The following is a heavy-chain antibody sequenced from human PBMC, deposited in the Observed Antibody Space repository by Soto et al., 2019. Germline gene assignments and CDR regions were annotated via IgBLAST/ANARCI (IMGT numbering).Heavy chain of an antibody. J-gene: IGHJ5*02. D-gene: IGHD3-16*01. CDR3: AKAVSSRRWFDP. CDR1: GASISSYH. Sequence: QVQLQESGPGLVKPSETLSLTCAVSGASISSYHWSWIRQPAGKGLEWIGRMQHTGNTNYNPSLRSRVNMSVDTSKKQISLKMTSVTAADTAVYFCAKAVSSRRWFDPWGKGILVIVSS. CDR2: MQHTGNT. V-gene: IGHV4-4*07.